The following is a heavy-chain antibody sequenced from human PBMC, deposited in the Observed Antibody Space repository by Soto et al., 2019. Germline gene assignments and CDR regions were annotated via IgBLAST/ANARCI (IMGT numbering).Heavy chain of an antibody. CDR3: VKDRFGGTSGYFDS. CDR1: GFTFSSYA. Sequence: EVQVVEAGGGLVQPGGSLRLSCSASGFTFSSYALHWVRQAPGKGLEYVSGISSNGGSIFYADSVKGRFTISRDNSKNIIYLQMTGLRADDTAVYSCVKDRFGGTSGYFDSWGQGTLVTVSS. CDR2: ISSNGGSI. J-gene: IGHJ4*02. V-gene: IGHV3-64D*08. D-gene: IGHD2-15*01.